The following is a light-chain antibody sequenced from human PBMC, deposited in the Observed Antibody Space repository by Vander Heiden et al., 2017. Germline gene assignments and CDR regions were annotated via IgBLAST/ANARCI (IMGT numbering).Light chain of an antibody. CDR2: SNN. CDR1: SSNIASHK. V-gene: IGLV1-44*01. Sequence: QSVLTQPGSASGTTGQRVTMSCSGSSSNIASHKVNWYQQLPEMAPELHMFSNNKRPSGGPDRFSGSKSGTAASLAISGLQSGDEADYFCEAWDDSLNGPVFGGGTKLTVL. J-gene: IGLJ3*02. CDR3: EAWDDSLNGPV.